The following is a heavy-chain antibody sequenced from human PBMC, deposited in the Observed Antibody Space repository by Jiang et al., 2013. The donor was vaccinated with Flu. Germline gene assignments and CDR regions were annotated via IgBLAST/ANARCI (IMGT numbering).Heavy chain of an antibody. CDR3: ARADPYYYYYYMDV. V-gene: IGHV4-59*01. J-gene: IGHJ6*03. Sequence: SRVTISVDTSKNQFSLKLSSVIAADTAVYYCARADPYYYYYYMDVWGKGTTVTVSS.